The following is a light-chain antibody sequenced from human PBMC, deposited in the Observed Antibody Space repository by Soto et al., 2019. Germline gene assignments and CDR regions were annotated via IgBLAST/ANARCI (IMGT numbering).Light chain of an antibody. J-gene: IGLJ3*02. CDR3: QSYDSSLSRRWV. Sequence: QSVLTQQPSVSGDPGQRVTISCTGSSSNIVAGYPVHWYHQLPGTAPKLLVAGNRPSGVPDRFSVSTSSASASLAITWLQAEDEADYYCQSYDSSLSRRWVFGGGTKLTVL. CDR2: G. V-gene: IGLV1-40*01. CDR1: SSNIVAGYP.